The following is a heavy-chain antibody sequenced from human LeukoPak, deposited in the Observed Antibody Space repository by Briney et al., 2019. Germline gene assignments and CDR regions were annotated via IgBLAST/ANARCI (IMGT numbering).Heavy chain of an antibody. CDR1: GFTFRNCG. J-gene: IGHJ4*02. V-gene: IGHV3-53*01. D-gene: IGHD3-22*01. Sequence: PGGSLRLSCVASGFTFRNCGMTWVRQAPGKGLEWVSIISSGGNTYYADSVKGRFTISRDISKHTLYLQMNSLRAEDTAVYYCARGDSSGYAFDYWGQGTLVTVSS. CDR3: ARGDSSGYAFDY. CDR2: ISSGGNT.